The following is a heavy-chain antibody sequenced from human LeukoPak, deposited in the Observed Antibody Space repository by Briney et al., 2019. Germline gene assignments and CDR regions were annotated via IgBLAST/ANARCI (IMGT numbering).Heavy chain of an antibody. CDR3: ARRTGGTKDY. CDR1: GFTFGDVV. J-gene: IGHJ4*02. CDR2: ISYNGAST. D-gene: IGHD7-27*01. Sequence: PVGSLRLSCVASGFTFGDVVMSWVRQAPGKGLEWVSAISYNGASTDYADSVKGRFAISRDNSKNTLYLQMNSLRAEDTSVYYCARRTGGTKDYWGQGTQVTVSS. V-gene: IGHV3-23*01.